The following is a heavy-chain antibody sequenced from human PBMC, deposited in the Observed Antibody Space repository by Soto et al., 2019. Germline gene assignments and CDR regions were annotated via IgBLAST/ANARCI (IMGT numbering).Heavy chain of an antibody. D-gene: IGHD2-15*01. CDR1: GFTFSSYW. CDR3: ARAVAAKDYYYGMDV. J-gene: IGHJ6*02. Sequence: GGSLRLSCAASGFTFSSYWMSWVRQAPGKGLEWVANIKQDGSEKYYVDSVKGRFTISRDNAKNSLYLQMNSLRAEDTAVYYCARAVAAKDYYYGMDVWGQGTTVTVSS. CDR2: IKQDGSEK. V-gene: IGHV3-7*05.